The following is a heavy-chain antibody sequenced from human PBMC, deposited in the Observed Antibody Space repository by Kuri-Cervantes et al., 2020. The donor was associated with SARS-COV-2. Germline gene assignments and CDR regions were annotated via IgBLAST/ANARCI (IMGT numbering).Heavy chain of an antibody. CDR2: ISWNSGSI. J-gene: IGHJ4*02. CDR1: GFTFDDYA. V-gene: IGHV3-9*03. D-gene: IGHD3-3*01. Sequence: GGSLRLSCAASGFTFDDYAMHWVRQAPGKGLEWVSGISWNSGSIGYADSAKGRFTISRDNAKNSLYLQMDSLRAEDMALYYCARASFDFWSGYYTGYFYDYWGQGTLVTVSS. CDR3: ARASFDFWSGYYTGYFYDY.